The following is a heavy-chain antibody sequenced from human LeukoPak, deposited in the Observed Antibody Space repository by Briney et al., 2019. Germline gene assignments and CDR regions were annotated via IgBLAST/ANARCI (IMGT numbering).Heavy chain of an antibody. V-gene: IGHV3-30*04. CDR1: GFTFSSYA. J-gene: IGHJ4*02. D-gene: IGHD3-3*01. CDR3: ARDSRVDYFDY. Sequence: PGGSLRLSCAASGFTFSSYAMHWVRQAPGKGLEWVAVISYDGSNKYYADSVKGRFTISRDNSKNTLYLQMNSLRAEDTAVYYCARDSRVDYFDYWGQGTLVTVSS. CDR2: ISYDGSNK.